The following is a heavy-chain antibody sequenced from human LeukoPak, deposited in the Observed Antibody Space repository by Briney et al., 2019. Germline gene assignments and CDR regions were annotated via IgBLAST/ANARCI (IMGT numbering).Heavy chain of an antibody. J-gene: IGHJ6*02. D-gene: IGHD3-10*01. CDR3: AKVSGRIQIWPQPFGDGMDV. CDR2: ISASGGST. V-gene: IGHV3-23*01. Sequence: GGSLRLSCAASGFTFSSYAMSWVRQAPGKGLEWVSGISASGGSTYYADSVKGRFTISRDNSKNMLYLQMNSLRAEDTAVYYCAKVSGRIQIWPQPFGDGMDVWGQGTTVTVSS. CDR1: GFTFSSYA.